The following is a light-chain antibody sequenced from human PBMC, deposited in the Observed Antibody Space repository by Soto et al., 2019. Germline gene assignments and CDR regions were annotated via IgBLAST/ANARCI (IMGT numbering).Light chain of an antibody. Sequence: QSVLTQPPSVSGAPGQRVTISCTGSSSNIGAGYDVHWYQQLPGTAPKLLVNGNNDRPSGVPDRFSGSKSGTSASLAITGLQAEDEADYYCQAYDSSLSGCVFGGGTKLTVL. CDR2: GNN. J-gene: IGLJ2*01. CDR3: QAYDSSLSGCV. CDR1: SSNIGAGYD. V-gene: IGLV1-40*01.